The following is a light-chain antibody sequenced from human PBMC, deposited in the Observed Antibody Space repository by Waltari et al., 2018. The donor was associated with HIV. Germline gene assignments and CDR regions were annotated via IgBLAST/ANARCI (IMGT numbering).Light chain of an antibody. V-gene: IGLV10-54*04. J-gene: IGLJ3*02. CDR3: SAWDSSLNVWM. CDR1: NNNVGFQG. CDR2: RNN. Sequence: QAGLTQPPSVSKGLRQTATLTCTGNNNNVGFQGAAWLQQRPGHPPKLLSYRNNNRPSGISERFSASRSGKTASLTIAGLQPEDEADYYCSAWDSSLNVWMFGGGTKLTVL.